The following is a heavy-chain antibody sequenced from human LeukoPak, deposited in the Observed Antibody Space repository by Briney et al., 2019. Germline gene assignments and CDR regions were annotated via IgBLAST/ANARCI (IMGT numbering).Heavy chain of an antibody. D-gene: IGHD5-18*01. J-gene: IGHJ1*01. Sequence: GGSLRLSCAASIFSFSTFWMSWVRQAPGKGLEWVANTKGDDSEKYYVESVQGRFTISRDNAKNSLYLHMNSLRAEDTALYYCARSGYSYALDHWGQGSLVVVSS. CDR1: IFSFSTFW. CDR3: ARSGYSYALDH. V-gene: IGHV3-7*01. CDR2: TKGDDSEK.